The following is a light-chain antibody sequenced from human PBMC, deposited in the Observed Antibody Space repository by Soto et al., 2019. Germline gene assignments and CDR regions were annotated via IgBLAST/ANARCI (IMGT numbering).Light chain of an antibody. CDR3: QHYGNSLWT. Sequence: EVVLTQSPGTLSLSPGERATLSFMASESVSSSFLTWYQQKPGQAPRLLTYRTSNRVTGIPDRFSGSGSGTDFTLTISRLEPEDFAVYFCQHYGNSLWTFGQGTKVDIK. CDR1: ESVSSSF. CDR2: RTS. J-gene: IGKJ1*01. V-gene: IGKV3-20*01.